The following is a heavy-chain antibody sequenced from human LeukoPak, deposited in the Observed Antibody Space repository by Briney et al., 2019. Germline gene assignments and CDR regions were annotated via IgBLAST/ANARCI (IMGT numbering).Heavy chain of an antibody. J-gene: IGHJ3*02. CDR3: ARGGSYLVSDAFDI. CDR2: IYSGGST. Sequence: PGGSLRLSCAASGFTVSSNYMSGVRQAPGKGLEWVSVIYSGGSTYYTDSAKGRFTISRDNSKNTLYLQMNSLRAEDTAVYYCARGGSYLVSDAFDIWGQGTMVTVSS. V-gene: IGHV3-53*01. CDR1: GFTVSSNY. D-gene: IGHD1-26*01.